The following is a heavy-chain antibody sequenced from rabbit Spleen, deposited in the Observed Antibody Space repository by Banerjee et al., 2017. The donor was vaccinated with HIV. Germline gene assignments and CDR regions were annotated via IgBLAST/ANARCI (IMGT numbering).Heavy chain of an antibody. Sequence: QQQLEESGGGLVKPGGTLTLTCTASGFSFSNIYWICWVRQAPGKGLEWIACVDSGDGDTYYANWAKGRFTISKTSSTTVTLQMTSLTAADTATYFCVRDRANIGGDYGPYYFDLWGQGTLVTVS. CDR3: VRDRANIGGDYGPYYFDL. D-gene: IGHD2-1*01. V-gene: IGHV1S45*01. CDR1: GFSFSNIYW. J-gene: IGHJ4*01. CDR2: VDSGDGDT.